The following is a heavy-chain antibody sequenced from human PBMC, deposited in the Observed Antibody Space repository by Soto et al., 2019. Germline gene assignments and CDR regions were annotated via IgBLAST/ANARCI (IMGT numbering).Heavy chain of an antibody. Sequence: SETLSLTCTVSGGSISSSSYYWGWIRQPPGKGLEWIGSIYYSGSTYYNPSLKSRVTISVDTSKNQFSLKLSSVTAADTAVYYCARQGRIAAAGMYYYYYYGMDVWGQGTTVT. CDR3: ARQGRIAAAGMYYYYYYGMDV. CDR1: GGSISSSSYY. V-gene: IGHV4-39*01. CDR2: IYYSGST. D-gene: IGHD6-13*01. J-gene: IGHJ6*02.